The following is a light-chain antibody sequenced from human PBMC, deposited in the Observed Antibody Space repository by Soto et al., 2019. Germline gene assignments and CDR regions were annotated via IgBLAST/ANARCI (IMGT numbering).Light chain of an antibody. V-gene: IGKV3-11*01. CDR3: QQRSDWPPG. CDR1: ESISSS. Sequence: EIVWTQSPATLSLSPGERATLSCRASESISSSLAWYQQQPGQAPRLLIYDASNRATGIPARFSGSGSGTDFTLTISSLEPEDFAVYYCQQRSDWPPGFGQGTRLEI. J-gene: IGKJ5*01. CDR2: DAS.